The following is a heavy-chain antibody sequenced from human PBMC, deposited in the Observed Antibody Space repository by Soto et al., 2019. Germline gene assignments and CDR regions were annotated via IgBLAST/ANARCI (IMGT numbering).Heavy chain of an antibody. J-gene: IGHJ4*02. CDR3: ARHRAGEVAVAGTLDY. CDR2: IYYSGST. CDR1: GGSISSSSYY. Sequence: QLQLQESGPGLVKPSETLSLTCTVSGGSISSSSYYWGWIRQPPGKGLEWIGSIYYSGSTYYNPSLKSRVTISVDTSKNQFSLKLSSVTAADTAVYYCARHRAGEVAVAGTLDYWGQGTLVTVSS. D-gene: IGHD6-19*01. V-gene: IGHV4-39*01.